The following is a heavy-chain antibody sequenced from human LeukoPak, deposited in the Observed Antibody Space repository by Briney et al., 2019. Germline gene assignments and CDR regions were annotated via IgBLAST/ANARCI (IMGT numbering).Heavy chain of an antibody. V-gene: IGHV1-69*04. J-gene: IGHJ5*02. CDR3: AGDSSSP. CDR1: GYTFTGYY. D-gene: IGHD2-2*01. CDR2: IIPILGIA. Sequence: ASVKVSCKASGYTFTGYYMHWVRQAPGQGLEWMGRIIPILGIANYAQKFQGRVTITADKSTSTAYMELSSLRSEDTAVYYCAGDSSSPWGQGTLVTVSS.